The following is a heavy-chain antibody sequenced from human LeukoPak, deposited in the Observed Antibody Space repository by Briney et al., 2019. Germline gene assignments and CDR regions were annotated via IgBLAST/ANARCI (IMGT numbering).Heavy chain of an antibody. CDR2: IYYSGST. CDR1: GGSISSGDYY. D-gene: IGHD3-16*01. V-gene: IGHV4-30-4*01. J-gene: IGHJ5*02. CDR3: ARAIWAWFDP. Sequence: SETLSLTCTVSGGSISSGDYYWSWIRQPPGKGLEWIGYIYYSGSTYYNPSLKSRVTISVDTSKSQFSLKLSSVTAADTAVYYCARAIWAWFDPWGQGTLVTVSS.